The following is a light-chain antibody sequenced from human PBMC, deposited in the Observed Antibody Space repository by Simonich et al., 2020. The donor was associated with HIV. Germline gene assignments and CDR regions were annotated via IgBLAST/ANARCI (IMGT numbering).Light chain of an antibody. V-gene: IGKV3-11*01. CDR2: DAS. CDR1: QSVSSS. CDR3: QQRSNWPLT. J-gene: IGKJ4*01. Sequence: EIVMTQSPATLSVSPGERATLSCRASQSVSSSLAWYQQKPGQAPRLLIYDASNRATGIPARFSGSGSGTDFTLTISSLEPEDFVVYYCQQRSNWPLTFGGGTKVEIK.